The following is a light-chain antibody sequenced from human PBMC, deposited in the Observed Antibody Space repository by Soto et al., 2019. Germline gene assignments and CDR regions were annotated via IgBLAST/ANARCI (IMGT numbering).Light chain of an antibody. CDR1: QSISTW. Sequence: DIQMTQSPSTLSASIGDRVTITCRASQSISTWLAWYQQKPGKAPKLLIYKASSLESGIPSRFSGGGSRTEFTINISRLQPDDTATYYCQQYDIYWTFGQGTKVEIK. CDR2: KAS. V-gene: IGKV1-5*03. J-gene: IGKJ1*01. CDR3: QQYDIYWT.